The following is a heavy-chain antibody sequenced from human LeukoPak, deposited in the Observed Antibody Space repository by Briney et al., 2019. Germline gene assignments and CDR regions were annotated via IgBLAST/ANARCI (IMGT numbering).Heavy chain of an antibody. CDR2: MNPNSGGT. CDR3: ARGIYYGMDS. CDR1: GYTFTVYY. V-gene: IGHV1-2*02. J-gene: IGHJ6*02. D-gene: IGHD6-13*01. Sequence: ASVKVSCKASGYTFTVYYIHWVRQAPGQGLEWMGWMNPNSGGTNYAQKFQGRVTMTRDTSISTAYMELSRLTSDDTAVYYCARGIYYGMDSWGQGTTASLSS.